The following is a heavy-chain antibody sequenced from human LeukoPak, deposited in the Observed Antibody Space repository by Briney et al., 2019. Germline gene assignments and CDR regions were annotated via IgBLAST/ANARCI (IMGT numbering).Heavy chain of an antibody. V-gene: IGHV3-30-3*01. CDR1: GFTFSSYA. CDR3: ARDVRHGGWYYFDY. CDR2: ISYDGSNK. J-gene: IGHJ4*02. Sequence: GGSLRLSCAASGFTFSSYAMHWVRQAPGKGLEWVAVISYDGSNKYCADSVKGRFTISRDNSKNTLYLQMNSLRAEDTAVYYCARDVRHGGWYYFDYWGQGTLVTVSS. D-gene: IGHD6-19*01.